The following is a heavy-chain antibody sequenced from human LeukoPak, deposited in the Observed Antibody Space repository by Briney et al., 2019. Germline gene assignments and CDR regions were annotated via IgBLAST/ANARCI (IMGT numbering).Heavy chain of an antibody. CDR1: GYTFTVYY. Sequence: ASVTASCKASGYTFTVYYMHWVRQAPGQGLEWMGWINPNSGGTNYAQKFQGRVTMTRDTSISTAYMELSRLISDDTAVYYCWVVITHDAFDIWGQGTMVTVSS. J-gene: IGHJ3*02. CDR3: WVVITHDAFDI. V-gene: IGHV1-2*02. D-gene: IGHD3-22*01. CDR2: INPNSGGT.